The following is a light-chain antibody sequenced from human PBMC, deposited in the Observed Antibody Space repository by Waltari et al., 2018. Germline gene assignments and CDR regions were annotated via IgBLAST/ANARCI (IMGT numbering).Light chain of an antibody. CDR3: QQYNSNPLT. CDR1: PDITND. J-gene: IGKJ4*01. V-gene: IGKV1-27*01. Sequence: DIQMTQTPSSLSAPVGDRVTITFRASPDITNDLAWYQQKPGETPKLLLYVASNLQSGIPSRFSGSGSGTDFTLTISSLQLEDFATYYCQQYNSNPLTFGGGTKVEIK. CDR2: VAS.